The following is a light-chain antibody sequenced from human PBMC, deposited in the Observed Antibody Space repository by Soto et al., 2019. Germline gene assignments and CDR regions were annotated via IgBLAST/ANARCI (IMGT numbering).Light chain of an antibody. J-gene: IGLJ2*01. CDR3: SSYTSSSTLVV. V-gene: IGLV2-14*01. CDR2: EVS. Sequence: QSALTQPASVSGSPGQSITISCTGTSSDVGGYNYVSWYQQHPGKAPKVMIYEVSYRPSEVSNRFSGSKSGNTASLTISGLQAEDEADYYCSSYTSSSTLVVFGGGTKLTVL. CDR1: SSDVGGYNY.